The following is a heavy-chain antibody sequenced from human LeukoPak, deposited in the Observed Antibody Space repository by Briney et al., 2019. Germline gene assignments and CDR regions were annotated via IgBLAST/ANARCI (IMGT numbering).Heavy chain of an antibody. CDR2: IKQDGSEK. J-gene: IGHJ6*03. D-gene: IGHD1-26*01. CDR3: ARKGGATTYGYYYYYMDV. V-gene: IGHV3-7*01. CDR1: GFTFSSYW. Sequence: PGGSLRLSCAASGFTFSSYWMSWVRQAPGKGLEWVANIKQDGSEKYYVDSVKGRFTISRDNAKNLLYLQMNSLRAEDTAVYYCARKGGATTYGYYYYYMDVWGKGTTVTISS.